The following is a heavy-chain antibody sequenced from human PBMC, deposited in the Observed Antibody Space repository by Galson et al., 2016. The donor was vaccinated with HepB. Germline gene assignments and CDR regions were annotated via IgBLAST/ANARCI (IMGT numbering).Heavy chain of an antibody. D-gene: IGHD1-1*01. CDR3: ARNPPETGNFKD. Sequence: SVKVSCKASGYTFTNYDINWVRQAAGLGPEWLGWMNPTSGKTGYAQKFQGRVAMTRDTSISTAYRELSDLTSEDTAMYYCARNPPETGNFKDWGQGTLATVPS. CDR1: GYTFTNYD. J-gene: IGHJ4*02. V-gene: IGHV1-8*01. CDR2: MNPTSGKT.